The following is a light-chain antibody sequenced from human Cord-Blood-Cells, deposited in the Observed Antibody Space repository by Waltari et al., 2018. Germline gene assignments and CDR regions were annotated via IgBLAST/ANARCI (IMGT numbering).Light chain of an antibody. Sequence: DIVMTHSPDSLAVDLGERATINCKSSQSVLYSSNNKNYLAWYQQKPGQPPKLLIYWASTRESGVPDRFSGSGSGTDFTLTISSLQAEDVAVYYCQQYYSTPPITFGGGTKVEIK. V-gene: IGKV4-1*01. CDR3: QQYYSTPPIT. J-gene: IGKJ4*01. CDR1: QSVLYSSNNKNY. CDR2: WAS.